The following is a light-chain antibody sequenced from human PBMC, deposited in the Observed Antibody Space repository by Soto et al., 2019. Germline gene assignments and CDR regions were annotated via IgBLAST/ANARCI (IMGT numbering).Light chain of an antibody. V-gene: IGKV1-16*01. CDR1: QGIRNY. J-gene: IGKJ1*01. Sequence: DIQMTQSPSSVSASVGDRVTITCRASQGIRNYLAWFQQQPGKAPKSLIYASFRLQSGVPSRFSASASGTNFTLTIASLQPEDFATYYCQQYDTYPRTFGQGTQVEIK. CDR3: QQYDTYPRT. CDR2: ASF.